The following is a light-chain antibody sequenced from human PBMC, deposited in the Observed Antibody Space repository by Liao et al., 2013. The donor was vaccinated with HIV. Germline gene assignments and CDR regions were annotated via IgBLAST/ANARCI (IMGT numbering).Light chain of an antibody. V-gene: IGLV3-1*01. CDR1: ELGNKD. CDR3: QVWDTSSDHWV. J-gene: IGLJ3*02. Sequence: SYDLTQPPSVSVSPGQTASITCSGEELGNKDVCWYQQKPGQSPVLVLCQDARRPSGIPERFSGSKSGNTATLTISRVEAGDEADYYCQVWDTSSDHWVFGGGTQLTVL. CDR2: QDA.